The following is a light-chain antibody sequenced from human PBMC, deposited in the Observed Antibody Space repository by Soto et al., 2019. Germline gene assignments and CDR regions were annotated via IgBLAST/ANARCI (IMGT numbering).Light chain of an antibody. Sequence: NFMLTQPHSVSESPGKTVTISCTRSSVSIASNYVQWYQQRPGSSPTTVIYEDNQRPSGVPDRFSGSIDSSSNSASLTISGLKTEDEADYYCQSYDSSNRVFGGGTKVTVL. CDR2: EDN. V-gene: IGLV6-57*01. J-gene: IGLJ3*02. CDR3: QSYDSSNRV. CDR1: SVSIASNY.